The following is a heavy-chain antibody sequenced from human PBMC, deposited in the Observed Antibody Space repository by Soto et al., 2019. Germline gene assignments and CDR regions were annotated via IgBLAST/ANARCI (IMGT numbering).Heavy chain of an antibody. V-gene: IGHV4-30-4*08. D-gene: IGHD3-9*01. CDR2: VYYSGST. J-gene: IGHJ6*02. CDR3: ARVDILTVYGCMEV. CDR1: GDSGSTGNYY. Sequence: PSATMSVTSPVAGDSGSTGNYYRLCIRKPPGNRLEWIGYVYYSGSTSYSPSLKSRVTISVDTSKNQFSLKLNSVTAADTAVYYCARVDILTVYGCMEVWGLGTTVTVYS.